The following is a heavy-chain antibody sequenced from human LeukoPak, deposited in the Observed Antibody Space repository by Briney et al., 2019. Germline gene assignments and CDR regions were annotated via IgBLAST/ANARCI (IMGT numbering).Heavy chain of an antibody. Sequence: RASVKVSCKASGYTFTSYAMHWVRQAPGQRLEWMGWINAGNGNTKYSQKFQGRVTITRDTSAGTAYMELSSLRSEDTAVYYCARPPGGSKDYYFDYWGQGTLVTVSS. CDR3: ARPPGGSKDYYFDY. CDR2: INAGNGNT. V-gene: IGHV1-3*01. J-gene: IGHJ4*02. D-gene: IGHD3-16*01. CDR1: GYTFTSYA.